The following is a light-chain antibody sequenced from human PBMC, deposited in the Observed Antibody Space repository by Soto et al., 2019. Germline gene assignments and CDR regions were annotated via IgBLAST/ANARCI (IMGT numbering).Light chain of an antibody. CDR3: HQFNSYPPT. Sequence: AIQLTQSPSSLSASVGDRVTITCRASQGISSALAWYQQKPGKAPKLLIYDASSLESGVPSRFSGSGSWTDFTLTISSLQPEDFATYYCHQFNSYPPTFGQGTRLEIK. CDR2: DAS. V-gene: IGKV1-13*02. CDR1: QGISSA. J-gene: IGKJ5*01.